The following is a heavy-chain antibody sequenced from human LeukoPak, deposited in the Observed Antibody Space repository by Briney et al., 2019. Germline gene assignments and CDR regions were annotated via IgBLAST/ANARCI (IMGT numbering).Heavy chain of an antibody. CDR2: INPNSGGT. Sequence: ASVKVSCKASGYTFTSYGISWVRQAPGQGLEWMGWINPNSGGTNYAQKFQGRVTMTRDTSISTAYMELSRLRSDDTAVYYCARSNWNAFDYWGQGTLVTVSS. J-gene: IGHJ4*02. CDR1: GYTFTSYG. D-gene: IGHD1-20*01. V-gene: IGHV1-2*02. CDR3: ARSNWNAFDY.